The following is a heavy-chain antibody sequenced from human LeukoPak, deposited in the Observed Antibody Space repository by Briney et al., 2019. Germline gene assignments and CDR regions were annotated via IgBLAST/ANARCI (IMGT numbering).Heavy chain of an antibody. Sequence: GGSLRLSCADSGFTFSSYAMSWVRQAPGKGLEWVSAISGSGGSTYYADSVKGRFTISRDNSKNTLYLQMNSLRAEDTAVYYCARSYGYSSGWYYFDYWGQGTLVTVSS. V-gene: IGHV3-23*01. CDR2: ISGSGGST. CDR3: ARSYGYSSGWYYFDY. D-gene: IGHD6-19*01. J-gene: IGHJ4*02. CDR1: GFTFSSYA.